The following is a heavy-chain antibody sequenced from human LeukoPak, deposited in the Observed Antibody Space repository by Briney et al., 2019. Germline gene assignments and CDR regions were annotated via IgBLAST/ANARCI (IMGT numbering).Heavy chain of an antibody. D-gene: IGHD3-10*01. CDR2: IIPIFGTA. CDR1: GGTFSSYA. Sequence: GASVKVSCKASGGTFSSYAISWVRQAPGQGLEWMGGIIPIFGTANYAQKLQGRVTMTTDTSTSTAYMELRSLRSDDTAVYYCASSHGSGSYYEDAFDIWGQGTMVTVSS. CDR3: ASSHGSGSYYEDAFDI. J-gene: IGHJ3*02. V-gene: IGHV1-69*05.